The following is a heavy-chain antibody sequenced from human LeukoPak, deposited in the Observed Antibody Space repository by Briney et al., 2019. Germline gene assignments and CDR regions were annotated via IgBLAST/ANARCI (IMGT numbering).Heavy chain of an antibody. J-gene: IGHJ1*01. CDR3: ARDFEYFQH. CDR2: IYHSGST. V-gene: IGHV4-38-2*02. Sequence: PSETLSLTCTVSSYSISSGYYWGWIRQPPGKGLEWIGSIYHSGSTYYNPSLKSRVTISVDTSKNQFSLKLSSVTATDTAVYYCARDFEYFQHWGQGTLVTVSS. CDR1: SYSISSGYY.